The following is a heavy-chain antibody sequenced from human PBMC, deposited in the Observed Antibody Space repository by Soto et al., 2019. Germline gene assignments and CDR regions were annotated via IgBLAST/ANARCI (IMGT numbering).Heavy chain of an antibody. J-gene: IGHJ3*02. CDR1: AGTLSGDA. CDR2: IIPIFGTA. Sequence: SLNVCWKGTAGTLSGDAISWVRQTPGQGLEWMGGIIPIFGTANYAQKFQGRVTITADESTSTAYMELSSLRSEDTAVYYCARGPPPDSSGYSHAFDIWGQGTMVT. D-gene: IGHD3-22*01. CDR3: ARGPPPDSSGYSHAFDI. V-gene: IGHV1-69*13.